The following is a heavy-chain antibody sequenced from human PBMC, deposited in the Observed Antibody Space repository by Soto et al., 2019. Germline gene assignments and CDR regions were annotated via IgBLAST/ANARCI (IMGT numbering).Heavy chain of an antibody. J-gene: IGHJ4*02. Sequence: SETLSLTCTVSGASVSTGVYYWTWIRQHPGKGLEWIGYIDNSGSTYYNPSLTGRVDISVDTSKNQFSLSLQSVTAADTAFYYCAGAVSDFGVRRYRTSYFDQWGQGILVTVSS. CDR2: IDNSGST. CDR1: GASVSTGVYY. V-gene: IGHV4-31*03. CDR3: AGAVSDFGVRRYRTSYFDQ. D-gene: IGHD3-16*02.